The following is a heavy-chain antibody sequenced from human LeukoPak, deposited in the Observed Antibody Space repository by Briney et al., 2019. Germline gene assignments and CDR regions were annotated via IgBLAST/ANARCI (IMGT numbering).Heavy chain of an antibody. Sequence: SETLSLTCAVYGGSFSSYYWSWIRQPPGKGLEWIGKISQSGSTNYNPSLKSRVTISVDTSKNQFSLKLTSVTAADTAVYYCARDRATIRGDWFDPWGQGTLVIVSS. V-gene: IGHV4-34*01. CDR2: ISQSGST. J-gene: IGHJ5*02. D-gene: IGHD3-10*01. CDR3: ARDRATIRGDWFDP. CDR1: GGSFSSYY.